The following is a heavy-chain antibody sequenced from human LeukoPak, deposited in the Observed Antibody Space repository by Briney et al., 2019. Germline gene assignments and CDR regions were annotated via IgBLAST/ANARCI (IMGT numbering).Heavy chain of an antibody. CDR3: AREGVTRPFFDY. Sequence: SQTLSLTCAVSGCTIRSGGYSWSWIRQPPGKGLEWIGYIYHSGSTYYNPSLKSRVTISVDTSKNQFSLKLSSVTAADTAVYYCAREGVTRPFFDYWGQGTLVTVSS. J-gene: IGHJ4*02. D-gene: IGHD4-11*01. V-gene: IGHV4-30-2*05. CDR2: IYHSGST. CDR1: GCTIRSGGYS.